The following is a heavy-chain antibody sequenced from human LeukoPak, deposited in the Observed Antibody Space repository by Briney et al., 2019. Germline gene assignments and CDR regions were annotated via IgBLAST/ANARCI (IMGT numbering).Heavy chain of an antibody. CDR2: ISADNGNT. CDR1: GYTFTSYG. Sequence: ASVKVSCKASGYTFTSYGISWVRPAPGQGREWMGWISADNGNTNYAQKLQGRVTMTTDTSTSTAYMELRSLRSDDTAVYYCARDFGTTPRPVLRFLDIYYYYGMDVWGQGTTVTVSS. D-gene: IGHD3-3*01. J-gene: IGHJ6*02. CDR3: ARDFGTTPRPVLRFLDIYYYYGMDV. V-gene: IGHV1-18*01.